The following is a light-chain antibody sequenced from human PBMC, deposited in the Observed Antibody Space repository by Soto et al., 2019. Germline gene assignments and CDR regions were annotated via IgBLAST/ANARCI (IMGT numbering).Light chain of an antibody. Sequence: EIVLTQSPGTLSLALGERATLSCRASQSGSSNYLAWYQQKPCHAPRLRIYATSSRATGIQDRFSGSGSGTDFTLTISRLEPEDFAVYYCQLYGNSPRYSFGQATKLEIK. J-gene: IGKJ2*03. CDR3: QLYGNSPRYS. CDR1: QSGSSNY. CDR2: ATS. V-gene: IGKV3-20*01.